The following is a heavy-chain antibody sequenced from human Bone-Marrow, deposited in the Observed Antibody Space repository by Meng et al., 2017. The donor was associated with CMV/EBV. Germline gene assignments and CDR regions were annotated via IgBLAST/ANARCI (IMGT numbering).Heavy chain of an antibody. CDR1: GYSFTTYW. CDR2: IYPGDSDT. D-gene: IGHD1-26*01. J-gene: IGHJ4*02. CDR3: LRQATADY. V-gene: IGHV5-51*01. Sequence: GESLKISCKGSGYSFTTYWIGWVRQMPGKGLEWVGTIYPGDSDTRYSPSFQGQVTISADKSVSTAYLQWSSLKASDSAMYYCLRQATADYWGQGTLVTVSS.